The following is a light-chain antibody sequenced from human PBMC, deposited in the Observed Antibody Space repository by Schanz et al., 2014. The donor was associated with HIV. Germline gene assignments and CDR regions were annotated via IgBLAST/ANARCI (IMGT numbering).Light chain of an antibody. CDR2: EVT. Sequence: QSALTQPASVSGSPGQSITISCTGDSSDVGGYDYVSWYQQHPGKAPKLIIYEVTKRPSGVPDRFSGSKSGDTASLTVSGLQTEDEADYFCSSYTGSTSFPYVFGTGTQLTVL. V-gene: IGLV2-8*01. CDR3: SSYTGSTSFPYV. J-gene: IGLJ1*01. CDR1: SSDVGGYDY.